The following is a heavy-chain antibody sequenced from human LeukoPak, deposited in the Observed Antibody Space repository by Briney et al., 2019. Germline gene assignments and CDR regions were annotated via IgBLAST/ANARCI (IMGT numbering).Heavy chain of an antibody. V-gene: IGHV1-18*04. J-gene: IGHJ4*02. Sequence: GASVKVSCKASGYTFTSYYMHWVRQAPGQGLEWMGWISAHNGNTNYAQNFQDRVTMTTDTSTTTTYMELRSLRSDDTAVYYCARTPTANTVLVKADFFEVWGQGTLVTVSS. CDR2: ISAHNGNT. CDR1: GYTFTSYY. D-gene: IGHD2-8*02. CDR3: ARTPTANTVLVKADFFEV.